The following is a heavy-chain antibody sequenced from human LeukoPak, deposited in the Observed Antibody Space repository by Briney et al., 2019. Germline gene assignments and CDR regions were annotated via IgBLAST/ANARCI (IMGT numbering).Heavy chain of an antibody. J-gene: IGHJ4*02. CDR3: ARQGSGSYYKVDY. CDR1: GGSISSSSYY. D-gene: IGHD1-26*01. CDR2: IYYSGST. Sequence: SETMSLTCTVSGGSISSSSYYWGWIRQPPGKGLEWIGSIYYSGSTYYNPSLKSRVAISVDTSKNQFSLKLSSVTAADTAVYYCARQGSGSYYKVDYWGQGTLVTVSS. V-gene: IGHV4-39*01.